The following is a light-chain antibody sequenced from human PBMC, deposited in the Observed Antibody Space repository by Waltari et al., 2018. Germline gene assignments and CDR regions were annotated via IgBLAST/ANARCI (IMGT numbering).Light chain of an antibody. CDR2: DAS. Sequence: IVLTQSPATLSLSPGERATPSCRASQGISSSLAWYQQKPGQAPRLLVYDASNRATGIPARFSGSGSGADFTLTISSLEPEDFAVYYCQQRTNWPSFGGGTRVELK. CDR3: QQRTNWPS. V-gene: IGKV3-11*01. CDR1: QGISSS. J-gene: IGKJ4*01.